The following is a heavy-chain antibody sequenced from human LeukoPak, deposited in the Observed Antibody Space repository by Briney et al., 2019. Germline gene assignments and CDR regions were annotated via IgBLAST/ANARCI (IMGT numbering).Heavy chain of an antibody. J-gene: IGHJ4*02. V-gene: IGHV3-30*02. CDR1: GFTFSSYG. Sequence: PGGSLRLSCAASGFTFSSYGMHWVRQAPGKGLEWVAFIRYDGGNKYYADSVKGRFTISRDNSKNTLYLQMNSLRAEDTAVYYCAKGAHATVTIDYWGQGTLVTVSS. D-gene: IGHD4-11*01. CDR2: IRYDGGNK. CDR3: AKGAHATVTIDY.